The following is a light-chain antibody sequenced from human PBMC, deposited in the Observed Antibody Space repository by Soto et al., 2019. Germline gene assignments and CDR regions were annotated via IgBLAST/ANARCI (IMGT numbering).Light chain of an antibody. CDR3: AAWDDRPSDLL. CDR2: SNY. CDR1: NSNIGSNP. J-gene: IGLJ2*01. V-gene: IGLV1-44*01. Sequence: QSALTQPPSASGTPGQRVTISCSGSNSNIGSNPVHWYQQFPGTAPKVLIYSNYQRPSGVPDRFSGSKSGTSASLAISGLQSEDDADYYCAAWDDRPSDLLFGGGTKVTV.